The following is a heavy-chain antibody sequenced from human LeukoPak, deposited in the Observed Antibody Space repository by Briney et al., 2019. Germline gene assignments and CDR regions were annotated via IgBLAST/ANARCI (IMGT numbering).Heavy chain of an antibody. Sequence: GGSLTLSCAASGFTFSNYAMSWVRQAPGKGLEWVSVISGTGGSTYYADSAKGRFTISRDNSKNTVYLQMNSLRAEDTAVYYCAKDSPIGIYYHYNGMDVWGQGSTVIVSS. J-gene: IGHJ6*02. CDR2: ISGTGGST. V-gene: IGHV3-23*01. CDR1: GFTFSNYA. CDR3: AKDSPIGIYYHYNGMDV. D-gene: IGHD1-26*01.